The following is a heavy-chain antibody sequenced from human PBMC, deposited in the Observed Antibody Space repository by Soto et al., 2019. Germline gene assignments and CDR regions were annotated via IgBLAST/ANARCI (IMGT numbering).Heavy chain of an antibody. CDR2: ISYDGSNK. CDR3: AKDPRRYSSGFVPDEEYFDY. D-gene: IGHD6-19*01. Sequence: GSLRLSCAASGFTFSSYGMHWVRQAPGKGLEWVAVISYDGSNKYYADSVKGRFTISRDNSKNTLYLQMNSLRAEDTAVYYCAKDPRRYSSGFVPDEEYFDYWGQGTLVTVSS. V-gene: IGHV3-30*18. CDR1: GFTFSSYG. J-gene: IGHJ4*02.